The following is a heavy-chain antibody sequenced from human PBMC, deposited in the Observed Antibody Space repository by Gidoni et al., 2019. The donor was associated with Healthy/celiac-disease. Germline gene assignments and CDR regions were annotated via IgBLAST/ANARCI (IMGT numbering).Heavy chain of an antibody. V-gene: IGHV4-34*01. D-gene: IGHD3-16*02. CDR2: INHSGST. CDR1: GGSFSGYY. CDR3: ARSPVNVYRRWFVDY. J-gene: IGHJ4*02. Sequence: QVQLQQWGAGLLKPSETLSLTCAVYGGSFSGYYWSWIRQPPGKGLEWIGEINHSGSTNYNPSLKSRVTISVDTSKNQFSLKLSSVTAADTAVYYCARSPVNVYRRWFVDYWGQGTLVTVSS.